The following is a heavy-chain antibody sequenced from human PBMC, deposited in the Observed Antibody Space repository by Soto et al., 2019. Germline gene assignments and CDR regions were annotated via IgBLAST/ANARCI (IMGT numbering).Heavy chain of an antibody. J-gene: IGHJ6*02. CDR1: GYSFTSYW. Sequence: EVQLVQSGAEVKKPGESLRISCKGSGYSFTSYWISWVRQMPGKGLEWMGRIDPSDSYTNYSPSFQGHVTISADKSISTAYLQWSSLKASDTAMYYCARLYIQRWPPHYYYYYGMDVWGQGTTVTVSS. V-gene: IGHV5-10-1*03. CDR2: IDPSDSYT. D-gene: IGHD5-18*01. CDR3: ARLYIQRWPPHYYYYYGMDV.